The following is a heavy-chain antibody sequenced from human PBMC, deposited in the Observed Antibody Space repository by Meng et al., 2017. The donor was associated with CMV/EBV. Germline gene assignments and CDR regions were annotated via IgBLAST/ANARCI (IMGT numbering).Heavy chain of an antibody. V-gene: IGHV3-23*01. Sequence: AYGLSFSGYAMSWVRQAPGKGLEWVSAISGSGGSTYYADSVKGRFTISRDNSKNTLYLQMNSLRAEDTAVYYCAKLSLTTRFIHDYWGQGTLVTVSS. J-gene: IGHJ4*02. D-gene: IGHD3-16*01. CDR1: GLSFSGYA. CDR3: AKLSLTTRFIHDY. CDR2: ISGSGGST.